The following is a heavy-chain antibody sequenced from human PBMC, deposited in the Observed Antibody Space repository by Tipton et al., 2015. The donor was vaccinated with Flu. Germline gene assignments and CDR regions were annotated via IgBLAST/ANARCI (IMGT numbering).Heavy chain of an antibody. CDR1: GFTFGDYA. V-gene: IGHV3-9*01. CDR2: ITWNSGSI. D-gene: IGHD2-21*01. CDR3: AKGYSYYYYYSMDV. J-gene: IGHJ6*02. Sequence: SLRLSCAASGFTFGDYAMHWVRQAPGKGLEWVSGITWNSGSIAYADSVKGCFTISRDNAKNSLYLQMGSLRAEDTALYFCAKGYSYYYYYSMDVWGQGTTVTVSS.